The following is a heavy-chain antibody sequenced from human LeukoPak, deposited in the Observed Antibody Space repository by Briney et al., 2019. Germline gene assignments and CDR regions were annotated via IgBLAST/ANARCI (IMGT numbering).Heavy chain of an antibody. CDR3: ARAGRGFRYFDWLTYDY. V-gene: IGHV3-74*01. Sequence: PGGSLRLSCAASGFTFSSYSMNWVRQAPGKGLVWVSHINSDGSSTTYADSVKGRFTISRDNAKNTLYLQMNSLRAEDTAVYYCARAGRGFRYFDWLTYDYWGQGTLVTVSS. CDR1: GFTFSSYS. J-gene: IGHJ4*02. D-gene: IGHD3-9*01. CDR2: INSDGSST.